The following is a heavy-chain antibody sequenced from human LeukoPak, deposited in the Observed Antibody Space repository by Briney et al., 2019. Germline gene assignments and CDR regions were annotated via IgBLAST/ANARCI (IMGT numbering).Heavy chain of an antibody. Sequence: SETLSPTCAVYGGSFSGYYWSWIRQPPGKGLEWIGEINHSGSTNYNPSLKSRVTISVDTSKNQFSLELTSVTAADTAVFYCARGRGKFYGSGSYYNGDYGMDVWGKGTTVTVSS. CDR1: GGSFSGYY. V-gene: IGHV4-34*01. D-gene: IGHD3-10*01. J-gene: IGHJ6*04. CDR3: ARGRGKFYGSGSYYNGDYGMDV. CDR2: INHSGST.